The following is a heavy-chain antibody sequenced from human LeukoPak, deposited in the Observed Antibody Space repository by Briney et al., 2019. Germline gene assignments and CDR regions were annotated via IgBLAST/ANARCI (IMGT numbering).Heavy chain of an antibody. CDR1: GYTFTGDY. D-gene: IGHD2-8*01. V-gene: IGHV1-2*02. CDR2: INPNTGGT. J-gene: IGHJ5*02. CDR3: ARDLGYCTKNACRRRFDP. Sequence: AASVKVSCKASGYTFTGDYIHWVRQAPGQRREWMGWINPNTGGTDFAQKFRGGVTMTRDTSIKTHYMELSRLRSDDTAVYYCARDLGYCTKNACRRRFDPWGQGSLVTVSS.